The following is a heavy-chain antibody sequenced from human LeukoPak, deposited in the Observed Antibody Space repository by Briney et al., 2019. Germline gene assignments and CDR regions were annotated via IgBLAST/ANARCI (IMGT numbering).Heavy chain of an antibody. Sequence: GGSLRLSCAASGLTFSSYGMHWVRQAPGKGLEWVAFIRYDGSNKYYADSVKGRFTISRDNAKNSLYLQMNSLRAEDTAVYYCARDCSGGSCGPYAFDIWGQGTMVTVSS. CDR1: GLTFSSYG. V-gene: IGHV3-30*02. CDR3: ARDCSGGSCGPYAFDI. CDR2: IRYDGSNK. J-gene: IGHJ3*02. D-gene: IGHD2-15*01.